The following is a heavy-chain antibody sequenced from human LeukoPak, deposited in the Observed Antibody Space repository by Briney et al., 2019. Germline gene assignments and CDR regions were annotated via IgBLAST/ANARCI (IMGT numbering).Heavy chain of an antibody. CDR2: IIPIFGTA. V-gene: IGHV1-69*13. Sequence: SVKVSCKASGGTFSSYAISWVRQAPGPGLEWMGGIIPIFGTANYAQEFQGRVTITADESTSTAYMELSSLRSEDTAVYYCARALGYCSGGSCYLDYWGQGTLVTVSS. CDR3: ARALGYCSGGSCYLDY. J-gene: IGHJ4*02. CDR1: GGTFSSYA. D-gene: IGHD2-15*01.